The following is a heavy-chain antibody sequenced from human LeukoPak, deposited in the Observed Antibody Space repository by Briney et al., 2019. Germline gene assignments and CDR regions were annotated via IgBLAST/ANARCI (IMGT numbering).Heavy chain of an antibody. CDR3: AKGLCYWDY. V-gene: IGHV3-23*01. CDR2: ISAGGDST. Sequence: GGSLRLSCAASGFTFSTYGMTWVRQAPGKGLERVSAISAGGDSTYYADSVKGRFTISRDNSKNTLYLQMNSLRAEDTAVYYCAKGLCYWDYWGQGTLVTVSS. D-gene: IGHD2-8*02. CDR1: GFTFSTYG. J-gene: IGHJ4*02.